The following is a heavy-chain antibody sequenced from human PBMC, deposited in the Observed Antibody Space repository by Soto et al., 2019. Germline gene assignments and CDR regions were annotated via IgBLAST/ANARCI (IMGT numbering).Heavy chain of an antibody. CDR2: ISPIFGTA. D-gene: IGHD5-12*01. Sequence: QVQLVQSGAEVKKPGSSVKVSCKASGGTFSSYAISWVRQAPGQGLEWMGGISPIFGTANYAQKFQGRVTITADKSTSTAYLELSSLRSEDTAVYYCASAPPLVATITTWFAPWGQGTLVTVSS. V-gene: IGHV1-69*06. J-gene: IGHJ5*02. CDR1: GGTFSSYA. CDR3: ASAPPLVATITTWFAP.